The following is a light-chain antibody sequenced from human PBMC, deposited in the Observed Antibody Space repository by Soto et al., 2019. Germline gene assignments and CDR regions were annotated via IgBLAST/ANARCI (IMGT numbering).Light chain of an antibody. Sequence: DIQMTQSPSTLSASVGDRVTITCRASQSIGRWLAWYQQKPGKAPKLLIYDASRLESGVPSRFSGSGSGTEFTLPISSLQPDDFATYYCQQYNSWASFGGGTKVEIK. V-gene: IGKV1-5*01. CDR3: QQYNSWAS. CDR2: DAS. J-gene: IGKJ4*01. CDR1: QSIGRW.